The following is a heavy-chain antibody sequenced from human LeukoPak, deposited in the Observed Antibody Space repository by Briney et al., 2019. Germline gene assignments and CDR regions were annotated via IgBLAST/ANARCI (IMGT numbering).Heavy chain of an antibody. V-gene: IGHV4-30-2*01. J-gene: IGHJ5*02. D-gene: IGHD5-18*01. CDR3: ARGGYSYGFQISWFDP. Sequence: SETLSLTCAVSGGSISSGGYSWSWIRQPPGKGLEWIGYIYHSGSTYYNPSLKSRVTISVDTSKNQFSLKLSSVTAADTAVYYCARGGYSYGFQISWFDPWGQGTLVTVSS. CDR1: GGSISSGGYS. CDR2: IYHSGST.